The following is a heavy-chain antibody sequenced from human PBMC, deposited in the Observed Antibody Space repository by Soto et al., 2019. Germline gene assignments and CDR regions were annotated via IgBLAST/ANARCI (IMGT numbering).Heavy chain of an antibody. CDR1: GFTFSSYG. J-gene: IGHJ5*02. CDR3: AIDIKAYYDLSGYLRGGFDT. Sequence: QVQLVESGGGVVQPGRSLRLSCAASGFTFSSYGIHWVRQAQGKGLEWVAAISYDGSNKYYAVSVKGRLTISRENSKNTVYLQMNSLREEDTERYYCAIDIKAYYDLSGYLRGGFDTWSQGTLVTVSS. V-gene: IGHV3-30*03. D-gene: IGHD3-22*01. CDR2: ISYDGSNK.